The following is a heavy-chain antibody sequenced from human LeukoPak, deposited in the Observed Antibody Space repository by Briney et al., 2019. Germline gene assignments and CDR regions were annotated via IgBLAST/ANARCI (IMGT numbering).Heavy chain of an antibody. J-gene: IGHJ1*01. CDR1: GYTFISYG. CDR2: ISVFNADT. V-gene: IGHV1-18*01. D-gene: IGHD6-19*01. Sequence: GASVKVSCKASGYTFISYGISWVRQAPGQGLEWMGWISVFNADTNYAQKFQGRVTMTTDTSTSTAYMELRSLRSDDTAVYYCARGSSGWYPDRAEYFQHWGQGTLVTVSS. CDR3: ARGSSGWYPDRAEYFQH.